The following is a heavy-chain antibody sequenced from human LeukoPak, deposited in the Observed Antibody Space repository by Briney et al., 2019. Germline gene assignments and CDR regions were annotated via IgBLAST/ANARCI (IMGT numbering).Heavy chain of an antibody. CDR2: ITGSGDTT. V-gene: IGHV3-23*01. D-gene: IGHD3-9*01. Sequence: GAALRLSYAASGFIFRNHAMSWVRQAPGKGLEWVAAITGSGDTTYYADSVKGRFTISRDNSKNTLYVEMNTLRAEDTAVYYCAKWGDYDILTGYYVSDFWGQGTLVTVSS. CDR3: AKWGDYDILTGYYVSDF. J-gene: IGHJ4*02. CDR1: GFIFRNHA.